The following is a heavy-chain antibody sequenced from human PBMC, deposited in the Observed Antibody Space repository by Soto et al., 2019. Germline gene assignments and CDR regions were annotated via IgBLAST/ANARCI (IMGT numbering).Heavy chain of an antibody. D-gene: IGHD3-10*01. CDR1: GFTVSSNY. J-gene: IGHJ6*02. Sequence: EVQLVESGGGLVQPGGSLRLSCAASGFTVSSNYMSWVRQAPGKGLEWVSVIYSGGSTYYADSVKGRFTISRDNSKNTLYLQMNSLRAEDTAVYYCARDYYYGSGSYYTAWYYYGMDVWGQGTTVTVSS. CDR2: IYSGGST. V-gene: IGHV3-66*01. CDR3: ARDYYYGSGSYYTAWYYYGMDV.